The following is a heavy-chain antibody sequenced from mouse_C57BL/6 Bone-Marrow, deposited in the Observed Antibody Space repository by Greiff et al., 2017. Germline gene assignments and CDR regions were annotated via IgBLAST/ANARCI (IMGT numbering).Heavy chain of an antibody. D-gene: IGHD4-1*01. CDR3: TCWTGPAWFAD. J-gene: IGHJ3*01. Sequence: VQLQQSGTVLARPGASVKMSCKTSGYTFTSYWMHWVKQRPGQGLEWIGAIYPGNSDTSYNQKFKGKAKLTAVTSASTAYMVLSSLTSEDSAVYYCTCWTGPAWFADWGQGTLVTVSA. CDR2: IYPGNSDT. CDR1: GYTFTSYW. V-gene: IGHV1-5*01.